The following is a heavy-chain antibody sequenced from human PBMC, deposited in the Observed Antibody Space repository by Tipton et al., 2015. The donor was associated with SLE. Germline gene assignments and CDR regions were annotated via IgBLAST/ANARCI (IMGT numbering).Heavy chain of an antibody. D-gene: IGHD6-6*01. J-gene: IGHJ5*02. CDR3: AKERSSSSGYFDP. CDR2: INPNSGGT. Sequence: QVQLVQSGAEVKKPGASVKVSCKTSGYPFTSHGINWVRQAPGQGLEWMGWINPNSGGTNYAQKFQGRVTMTRDTSISTAYMELSRLRSDDTAVYYCAKERSSSSGYFDPWGQGTLVTVSS. CDR1: GYPFTSHG. V-gene: IGHV1-2*02.